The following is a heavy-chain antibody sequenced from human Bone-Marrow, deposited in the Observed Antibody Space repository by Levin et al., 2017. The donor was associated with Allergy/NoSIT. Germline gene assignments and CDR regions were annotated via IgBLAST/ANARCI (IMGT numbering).Heavy chain of an antibody. CDR2: IIPKFGTA. CDR3: AREVSTSRPQSSFMDV. CDR1: GGPFGNYV. D-gene: IGHD2-2*01. V-gene: IGHV1-69*01. J-gene: IGHJ6*02. Sequence: KISCKASGGPFGNYVIFWVRQAPGQGLEWMGGIIPKFGTADYAQKFQGRLTISADEATSTAHMELNSLRSEDTAVYYCAREVSTSRPQSSFMDVWGQGTTVTVSS.